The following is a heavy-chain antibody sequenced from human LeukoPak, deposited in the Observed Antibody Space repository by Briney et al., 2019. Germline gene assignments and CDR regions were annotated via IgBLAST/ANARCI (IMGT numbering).Heavy chain of an antibody. J-gene: IGHJ6*02. D-gene: IGHD5-18*01. CDR3: ARQGRYSYGDYYYYYGMDV. V-gene: IGHV4-59*01. CDR2: IYYSGST. Sequence: PSETLSLTCTVSGGSISSYYWSWIRQPPGKGLEWIGYIYYSGSTNYNPSLKSRVTISVDTSKNQFSLKLSSVTAADTAVYYCARQGRYSYGDYYYYYGMDVWGQGTTVTVSS. CDR1: GGSISSYY.